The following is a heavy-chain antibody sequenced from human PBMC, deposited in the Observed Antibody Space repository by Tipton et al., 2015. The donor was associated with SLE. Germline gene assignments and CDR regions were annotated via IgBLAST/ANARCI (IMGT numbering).Heavy chain of an antibody. CDR3: ARGGGGIVVVPAALGYMDV. Sequence: TLSLTCTVSGGSISSSGYYWAWIRQPPGKGLKWIGSMYYSGTTYYNPSLKSRVTISRDTSKKQFSLRLTSVTAADTAVYYCARGGGGIVVVPAALGYMDVWGKGTTVTVSS. CDR1: GGSISSSGYY. D-gene: IGHD2-2*01. V-gene: IGHV4-39*07. CDR2: MYYSGTT. J-gene: IGHJ6*03.